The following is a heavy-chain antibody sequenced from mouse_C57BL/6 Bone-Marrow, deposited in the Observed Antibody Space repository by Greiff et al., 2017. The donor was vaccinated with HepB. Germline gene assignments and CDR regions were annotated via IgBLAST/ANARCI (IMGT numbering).Heavy chain of an antibody. CDR2: VYPGDGDT. CDR3: ARKSHYDYDRGYYAMDY. CDR1: GYAFSSSW. Sequence: QVQLQQSGPELVKPGASVKISCKASGYAFSSSWMNWVKQRPGKGLEWIGRVYPGDGDTNYNGKFKGKATLTADKSSSTAYMQLSSLTSEDSAVYFCARKSHYDYDRGYYAMDYWGQGTSVTVSS. J-gene: IGHJ4*01. D-gene: IGHD2-4*01. V-gene: IGHV1-82*01.